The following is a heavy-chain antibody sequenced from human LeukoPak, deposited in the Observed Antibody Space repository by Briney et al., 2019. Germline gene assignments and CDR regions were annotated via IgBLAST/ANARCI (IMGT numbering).Heavy chain of an antibody. CDR2: IYHSGST. CDR3: ARAPSWFDP. Sequence: SETLSLTCTVSGYSISSGYYWGWIRQPPGKGLEWIGSIYHSGSTYYNPSLKSRVTISVDTSKNQFSLKLSSVTAADTVVYYCARAPSWFDPWGQGTLVTVSS. CDR1: GYSISSGYY. V-gene: IGHV4-38-2*02. J-gene: IGHJ5*02.